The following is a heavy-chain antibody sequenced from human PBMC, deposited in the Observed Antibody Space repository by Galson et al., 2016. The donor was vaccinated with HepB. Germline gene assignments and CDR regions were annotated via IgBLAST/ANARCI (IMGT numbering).Heavy chain of an antibody. CDR1: RFKFSNYG. J-gene: IGHJ2*01. CDR3: TRDVRSSYFDL. Sequence: SLRLSCAASRFKFSNYGMHWVRQAPGKGLEWVAVIFYDGSKQYYADSVKGRFTISRDNSKNTLSLQMSSLTVGDTAVCYCTRDVRSSYFDLWGRGTLVTVSS. V-gene: IGHV3-33*01. CDR2: IFYDGSKQ.